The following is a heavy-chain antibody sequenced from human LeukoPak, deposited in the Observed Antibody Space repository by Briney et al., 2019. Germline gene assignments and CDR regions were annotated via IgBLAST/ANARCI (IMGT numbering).Heavy chain of an antibody. CDR2: FDPEGGET. J-gene: IGHJ4*02. CDR1: GYTLTELS. V-gene: IGHV1-24*01. Sequence: ASVKVSCKVSGYTLTELSMHWVRQVPGQGLEWMGGFDPEGGETVYAQRFQGRVTMTEDTSIDTAYLDLSSLRSEDTAMYYCSGGIISMSYWGQGTLVTVSS. CDR3: SGGIISMSY. D-gene: IGHD3-10*01.